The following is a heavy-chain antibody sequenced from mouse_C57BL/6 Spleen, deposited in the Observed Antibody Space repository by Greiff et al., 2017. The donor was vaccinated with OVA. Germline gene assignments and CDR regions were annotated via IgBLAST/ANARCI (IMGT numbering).Heavy chain of an antibody. V-gene: IGHV1-64*01. CDR1: GYTFTSYW. D-gene: IGHD1-1*01. CDR2: IHPNSGST. J-gene: IGHJ2*02. Sequence: QVQLQQPGAELVKPGASVKLSCKASGYTFTSYWMHWVKQRPGQGLEWIGMIHPNSGSTNYNEKFKSKATLPVDKSSSTAYLHLSSLTSEASSFSSCASDGITTFSYFDYWGQGTSLTVSS. CDR3: ASDGITTFSYFDY.